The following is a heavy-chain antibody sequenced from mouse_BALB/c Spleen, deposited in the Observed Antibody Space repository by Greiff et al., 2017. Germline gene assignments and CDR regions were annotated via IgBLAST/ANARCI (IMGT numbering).Heavy chain of an antibody. CDR3: ARHAYDGNTREDYYAMDY. V-gene: IGHV5-12-1*01. CDR1: GFAFSSYD. Sequence: EVKLVESGGGLVKPGGSLKLSCAASGFAFSSYDMSWVRQTPEKRLEWVAYISSGGGSTYYPDTVKGRFTISRDNAKNTLYLQLSSLKSEDTAMYYCARHAYDGNTREDYYAMDYWGQGTSVTVSS. CDR2: ISSGGGST. D-gene: IGHD2-10*01. J-gene: IGHJ4*01.